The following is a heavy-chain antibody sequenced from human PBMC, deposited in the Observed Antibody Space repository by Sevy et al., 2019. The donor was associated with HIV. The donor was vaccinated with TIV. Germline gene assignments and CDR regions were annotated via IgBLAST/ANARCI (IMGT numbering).Heavy chain of an antibody. CDR3: ARVRVARLGWHYGMDV. V-gene: IGHV3-48*02. Sequence: GGSLRLSCAASGFTFSSYGMNWVRQAPGKGLEWVSYISSSIITIYYADSVKGRFTISRDNAKNALYLQMNSLRDEDTAVYYCARVRVARLGWHYGMDVWGQGTTVTVSS. D-gene: IGHD6-6*01. CDR2: ISSSIITI. CDR1: GFTFSSYG. J-gene: IGHJ6*02.